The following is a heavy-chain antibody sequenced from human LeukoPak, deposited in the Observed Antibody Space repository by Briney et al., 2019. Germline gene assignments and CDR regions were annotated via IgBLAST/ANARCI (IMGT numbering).Heavy chain of an antibody. CDR1: GYTFTSYD. V-gene: IGHV1-8*01. CDR3: ARGVPRYCRSPGRATADICGVY. D-gene: IGHD2-2*01. J-gene: IGHJ4*02. CDR2: MNPNSGDT. Sequence: ASVKVSCKASGYTFTSYDINWVRQATGQGLEWMGWMNPNSGDTGYAQKFQGRVTMTRSTSISTAYMKLSSLRSEDTAVYYCARGVPRYCRSPGRATADICGVYWGQGTLVTVSS.